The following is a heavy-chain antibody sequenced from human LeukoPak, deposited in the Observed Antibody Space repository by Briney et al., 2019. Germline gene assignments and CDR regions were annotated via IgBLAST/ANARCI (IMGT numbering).Heavy chain of an antibody. CDR1: GFTFISYA. J-gene: IGHJ6*01. CDR2: ISYDGSNK. D-gene: IGHD2-2*02. CDR3: ARELLVVPAAIRYYYYYYGMDV. Sequence: GRSLTLSCAPSGFTFISYAIHWVRQPQRKGMEWVGVISYDGSNKYYADSVKARFTFSRDNSKNTLYLQMNSLRADDTAVYYCARELLVVPAAIRYYYYYYGMDVCGEGATVTVSS. V-gene: IGHV3-30-3*01.